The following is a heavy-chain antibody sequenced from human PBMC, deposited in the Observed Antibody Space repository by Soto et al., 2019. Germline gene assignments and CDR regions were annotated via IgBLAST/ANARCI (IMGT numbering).Heavy chain of an antibody. CDR2: IYYSGST. J-gene: IGHJ6*02. V-gene: IGHV4-39*01. Sequence: PSETLSLTCTVSGGSISSSSYYWGWIRQPPGKGLEWIGSIYYSGSTYYNPSLKSRVTISVDTSKNQFSLKLSSVTAADTAVYYCARQRRSLGYYYYGMDVWGQGTTVTRLL. CDR1: GGSISSSSYY. D-gene: IGHD2-15*01. CDR3: ARQRRSLGYYYYGMDV.